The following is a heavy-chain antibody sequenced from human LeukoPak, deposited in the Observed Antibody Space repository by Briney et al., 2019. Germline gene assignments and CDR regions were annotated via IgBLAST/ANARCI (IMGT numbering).Heavy chain of an antibody. CDR3: AKASLHTTVVHDTYPSY. J-gene: IGHJ4*02. D-gene: IGHD4-23*01. CDR1: GFTFSSYG. Sequence: GGSLRLSCEASGFTFSSYGMHWVRQAPGKGLEWVAFIRYDGSNKYYADSVKGRFTISRDNSKNTLYLQMNSLRAEDTAVYYCAKASLHTTVVHDTYPSYWGQGTLVTVSS. CDR2: IRYDGSNK. V-gene: IGHV3-30*02.